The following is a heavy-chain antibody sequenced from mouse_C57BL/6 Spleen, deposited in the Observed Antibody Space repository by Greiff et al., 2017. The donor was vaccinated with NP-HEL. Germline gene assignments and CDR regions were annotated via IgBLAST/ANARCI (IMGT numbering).Heavy chain of an antibody. CDR3: ARVGNYVGIWAMDY. CDR2: IYPGDGDT. J-gene: IGHJ4*01. D-gene: IGHD2-1*01. V-gene: IGHV1-82*01. Sequence: QVQLQQSGPELVKPGASVKISCKASGYAFSSSWMNWVKQRPGKGLEWIGRIYPGDGDTNYNEKFKGKATLTADKSSSTAYMQFSSLTSEDSAIYYCARVGNYVGIWAMDYWGQGTSVTVSS. CDR1: GYAFSSSW.